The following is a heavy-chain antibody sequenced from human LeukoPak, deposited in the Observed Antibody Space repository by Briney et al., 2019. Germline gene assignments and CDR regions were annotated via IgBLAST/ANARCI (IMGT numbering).Heavy chain of an antibody. D-gene: IGHD3-22*01. V-gene: IGHV3-21*01. CDR1: GFTFSSYT. Sequence: GGSLRLSCAASGFTFSSYTMNWVRQAPGKGLEWVSSISSSSTYIYYADSLKDRFTVSRDNAKNSLYLQMHSLRAEDTAGYYCARARYDYYDSSGYYSFDYWGQGTLVTVSS. J-gene: IGHJ4*02. CDR2: ISSSSTYI. CDR3: ARARYDYYDSSGYYSFDY.